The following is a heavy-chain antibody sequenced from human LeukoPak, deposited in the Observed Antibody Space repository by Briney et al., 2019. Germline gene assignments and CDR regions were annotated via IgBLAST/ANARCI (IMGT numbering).Heavy chain of an antibody. D-gene: IGHD4-17*01. Sequence: GGSLRLSCAASGLTFSSYEMNWVRQAPGKGLEWVSYISSSGSTIYYADSVKGRFTISRDNAKNSLNLQMNSLRAEDTAVYYCAKDRIIYGDYGDAFDIWGQGTMVTVSS. CDR2: ISSSGSTI. CDR3: AKDRIIYGDYGDAFDI. CDR1: GLTFSSYE. V-gene: IGHV3-48*03. J-gene: IGHJ3*02.